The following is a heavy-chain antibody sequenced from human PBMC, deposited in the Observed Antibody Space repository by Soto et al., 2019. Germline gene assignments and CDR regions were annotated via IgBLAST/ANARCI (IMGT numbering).Heavy chain of an antibody. D-gene: IGHD6-13*01. V-gene: IGHV3-23*01. CDR1: GFTFSSYV. J-gene: IGHJ4*02. CDR3: AKDVGQQLVLSYFDY. Sequence: EVQLLESGGGLVQPGGSLRLSCAASGFTFSSYVMSWVRQAPGKGLEWVSAISGSGGSTYYADSVKGRFTISRDNSKNTLYLQMNSLRAEDTAVYYCAKDVGQQLVLSYFDYWGQGTLVTVSS. CDR2: ISGSGGST.